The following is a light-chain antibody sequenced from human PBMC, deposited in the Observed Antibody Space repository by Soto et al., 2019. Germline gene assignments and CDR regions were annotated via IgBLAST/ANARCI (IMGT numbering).Light chain of an antibody. CDR1: QSVSSSY. J-gene: IGKJ2*01. V-gene: IGKV3-20*01. CDR3: QQYGSL. CDR2: GAS. Sequence: EIVLTQSPGTLSLSPGERATLSCMASQSVSSSYLAWYQQKPGQAPRLLIYGASSRATGIPDRFSGSGSGTDFTLTISRLEPEDFAVYYCQQYGSLFGQGTKLEIK.